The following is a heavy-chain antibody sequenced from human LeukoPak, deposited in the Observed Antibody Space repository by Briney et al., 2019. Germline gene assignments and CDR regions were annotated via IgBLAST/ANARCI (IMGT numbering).Heavy chain of an antibody. Sequence: GSLRLSCAVSGFTFSSYDMHWVRQPTGKGLEWVSAIGTLGDTDYPDSVKGRFTISRENAKNSLYLQMNNLRAGDTAVYYCARGRNSNYYDSSGYYPYWGQGTLVTVSS. V-gene: IGHV3-13*01. CDR2: IGTLGDT. J-gene: IGHJ4*02. CDR1: GFTFSSYD. D-gene: IGHD3-22*01. CDR3: ARGRNSNYYDSSGYYPY.